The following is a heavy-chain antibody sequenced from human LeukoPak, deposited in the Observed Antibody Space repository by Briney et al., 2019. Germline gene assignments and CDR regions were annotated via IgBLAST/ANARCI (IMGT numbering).Heavy chain of an antibody. D-gene: IGHD1-26*01. V-gene: IGHV3-23*01. J-gene: IGHJ4*02. CDR2: ISGSGGYT. CDR3: AKERATTTAFDY. Sequence: GGSLRHSCAASGFTFSSYAMSWVRQAPGKGLEWVSVISGSGGYTYYADSVKGRFTISRDNSKNTLYLQMNSLRAEDTAVYYCAKERATTTAFDYWGQGTLVTVSS. CDR1: GFTFSSYA.